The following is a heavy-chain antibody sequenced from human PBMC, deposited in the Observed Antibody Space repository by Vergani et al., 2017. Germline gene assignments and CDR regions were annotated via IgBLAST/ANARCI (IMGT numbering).Heavy chain of an antibody. V-gene: IGHV4-31*03. Sequence: KESGPVLVKPTETLTLTCTVSGFSLSNARMGVSWIRQPPGKGLEWIGYIFYSGTTYDNPSLRSRLTISVDTSQNQFSLKLRSVTAADTAVYYCARVDTQVPATSHFYYMDVWGKGTTVVVSS. CDR1: GFSLSNARMG. CDR3: ARVDTQVPATSHFYYMDV. D-gene: IGHD6-25*01. CDR2: IFYSGTT. J-gene: IGHJ6*03.